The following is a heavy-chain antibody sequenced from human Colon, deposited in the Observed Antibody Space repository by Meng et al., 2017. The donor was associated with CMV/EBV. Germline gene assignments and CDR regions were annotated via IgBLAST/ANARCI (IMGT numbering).Heavy chain of an antibody. CDR2: LYSGGDT. D-gene: IGHD3-3*02. V-gene: IGHV3-66*02. CDR1: GFTISSNY. Sequence: GGSLRLSCAASGFTISSNYMSWIRQAPGKGLEWVSALYSGGDTYYADSVKGRFTISKDNSNNTLYLQMNSPRTEDTAVYYCAREFSLGWFDSWGQGTRVTVSS. J-gene: IGHJ5*01. CDR3: AREFSLGWFDS.